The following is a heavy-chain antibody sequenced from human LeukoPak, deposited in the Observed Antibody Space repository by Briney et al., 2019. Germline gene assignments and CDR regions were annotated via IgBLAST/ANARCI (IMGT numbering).Heavy chain of an antibody. V-gene: IGHV3-30-3*01. Sequence: TGGSLRLSCAASGFTFSSYAMHWVRQAPGKGLEWVAVISYDGSNKYYADSVKGRFTISRDNAKNSLYLQMNCLRAEDTAVYYCARARRDGYRDAFDIWGQGTMVTVSS. J-gene: IGHJ3*02. D-gene: IGHD5-24*01. CDR3: ARARRDGYRDAFDI. CDR1: GFTFSSYA. CDR2: ISYDGSNK.